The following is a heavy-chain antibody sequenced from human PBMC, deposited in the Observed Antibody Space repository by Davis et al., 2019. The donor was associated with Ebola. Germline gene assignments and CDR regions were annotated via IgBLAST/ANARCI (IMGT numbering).Heavy chain of an antibody. D-gene: IGHD2-2*01. Sequence: MPSETLSLTCTVSGGSISSSSYYWGWIRQPPRKGLEWIGSIYYSGNTYYNPSLKSRVTISVDTSKNQFALKLSSVTAADTAVYYCARRIVVVPAADHWFDPWGQGTLVTVSS. V-gene: IGHV4-39*01. CDR3: ARRIVVVPAADHWFDP. CDR1: GGSISSSSYY. J-gene: IGHJ5*02. CDR2: IYYSGNT.